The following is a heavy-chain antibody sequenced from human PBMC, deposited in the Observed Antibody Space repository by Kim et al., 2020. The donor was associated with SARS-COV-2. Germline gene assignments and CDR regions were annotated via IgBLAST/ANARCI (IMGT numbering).Heavy chain of an antibody. CDR2: ISGSGGST. Sequence: GGSLRLSCAASGFTFSSYAMSWVRQAPGKGLEWVSAISGSGGSTYYADSVKGRFTISRDNSKNTLYLQMNSLRAEDTAVYYCAKDGAPYSGPQYYFDYWGQGTLVTVSS. V-gene: IGHV3-23*01. J-gene: IGHJ4*02. D-gene: IGHD1-26*01. CDR1: GFTFSSYA. CDR3: AKDGAPYSGPQYYFDY.